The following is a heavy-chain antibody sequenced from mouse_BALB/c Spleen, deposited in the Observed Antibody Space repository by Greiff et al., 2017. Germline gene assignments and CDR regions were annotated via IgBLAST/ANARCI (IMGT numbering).Heavy chain of an antibody. V-gene: IGHV7-1*02. Sequence: EVQVVESGGGLVQPGGSLRLSCATSGFTFSDFYMEWVRQPPGKRLEWIAASRNKANDYTTEYSASVKGRFIVSRDPSQSILYLQMNALRAEYTAIFYCAREVYYDYYFDVWGAGTTVTVSS. CDR1: GFTFSDFY. D-gene: IGHD2-4*01. J-gene: IGHJ1*01. CDR2: SRNKANDYTT. CDR3: AREVYYDYYFDV.